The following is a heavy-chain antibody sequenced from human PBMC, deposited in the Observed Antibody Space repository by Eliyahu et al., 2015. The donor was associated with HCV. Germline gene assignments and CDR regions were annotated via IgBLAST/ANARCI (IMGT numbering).Heavy chain of an antibody. J-gene: IGHJ4*02. CDR1: XXTFSGPA. Sequence: EVQLVESGGGLVQPGGSLKLSCATSXXTFSGPAVHWVRQAPGKGLEWVGRIRNKADNYVTAYAASVEGRFTISRDDSRNTAYLQMNSLKTEDTAVYFCAQNWGMYYFDYWGQGTLVTVSS. V-gene: IGHV3-73*02. CDR2: IRNKADNYVT. CDR3: AQNWGMYYFDY. D-gene: IGHD7-27*01.